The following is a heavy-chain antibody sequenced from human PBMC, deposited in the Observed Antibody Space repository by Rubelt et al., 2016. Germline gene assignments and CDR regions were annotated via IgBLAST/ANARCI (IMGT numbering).Heavy chain of an antibody. D-gene: IGHD4-23*01. CDR1: GYTFSSYG. Sequence: QVQLVQSGAEVKNPGASVRVSCKGSGYTFSSYGVTWVRQAPGHGLEWVGWISTYNGNTLYGKKVQDRVTMTPDTPATKVYMELGKLLVDDTAAYYCAREGNLATRVDAFDIWGQVTKVTVSS. CDR2: ISTYNGNT. CDR3: AREGNLATRVDAFDI. V-gene: IGHV1-18*01. J-gene: IGHJ3*02.